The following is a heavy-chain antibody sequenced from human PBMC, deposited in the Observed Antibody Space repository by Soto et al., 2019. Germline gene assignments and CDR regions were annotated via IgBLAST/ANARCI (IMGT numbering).Heavy chain of an antibody. V-gene: IGHV3-30*18. D-gene: IGHD1-7*01. J-gene: IGHJ6*02. CDR2: ISYDGSNK. Sequence: PGGSLRLSCAASGFTFSSYGMHWVRQAPGKGLEWVAVISYDGSNKYYADSVKGRFTISRDNSKNTQYLQMNSLRAEDTAVYYCAKVRRGGNWNYEGYGMDVWGQGTTVTVSS. CDR1: GFTFSSYG. CDR3: AKVRRGGNWNYEGYGMDV.